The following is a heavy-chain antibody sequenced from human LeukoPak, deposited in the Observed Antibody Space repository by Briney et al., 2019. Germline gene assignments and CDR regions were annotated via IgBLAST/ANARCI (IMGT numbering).Heavy chain of an antibody. D-gene: IGHD5-24*01. CDR1: GITVSNYG. J-gene: IGHJ4*02. CDR2: VFSGGGT. CDR3: TRGRDGYSAEY. Sequence: PGGSLRLSCAVSGITVSNYGMSWVRQAPGKGLEWVSVVFSGGGTYYVDSVKGRFTTSRDNSENALYLKMNSLRAEDTAVYYCTRGRDGYSAEYWGQGTLVTVSS. V-gene: IGHV3-66*01.